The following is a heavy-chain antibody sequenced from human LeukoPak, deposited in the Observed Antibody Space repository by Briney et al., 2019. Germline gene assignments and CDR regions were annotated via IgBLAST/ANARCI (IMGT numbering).Heavy chain of an antibody. D-gene: IGHD6-13*01. V-gene: IGHV3-23*01. CDR1: GFTFSSYT. J-gene: IGHJ5*02. Sequence: PGGSLRLSCAASGFTFSSYTMTWVRQAPGKGLEWVSAISGSGGSTYYADSVKGRFTISRDNSKNTLYLQMNSLRAEDTAVYYCAETYSSSHYWFDPWGQGTLVTVSS. CDR2: ISGSGGST. CDR3: AETYSSSHYWFDP.